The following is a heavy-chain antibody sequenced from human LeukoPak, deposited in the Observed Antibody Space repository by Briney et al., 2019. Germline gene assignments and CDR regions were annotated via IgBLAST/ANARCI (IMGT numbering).Heavy chain of an antibody. D-gene: IGHD3-16*01. J-gene: IGHJ4*02. CDR3: ARGSYFDY. Sequence: PGGSLRLSCAAPGFTFYDYAMHWVRHAPGKGLEWVSGISWNSGSIDYADSVKGRFTISRDNAKNSLYLQMNSLRAEDTALYYCARGSYFDYWGQGTLVTVSS. CDR2: ISWNSGSI. CDR1: GFTFYDYA. V-gene: IGHV3-9*01.